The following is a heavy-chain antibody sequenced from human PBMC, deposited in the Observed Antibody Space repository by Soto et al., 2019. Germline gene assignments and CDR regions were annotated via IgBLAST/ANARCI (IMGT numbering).Heavy chain of an antibody. CDR1: GFTFSSYG. CDR3: ATYCSGGSCYSGYYYYGMDV. D-gene: IGHD2-15*01. V-gene: IGHV3-33*01. Sequence: QVQLVESGGGVVQPGRSLRLSCAASGFTFSSYGMHWVRQAPGKGLEWVAVIWYDGSNKYYADTVKGRFTISRDNSKNTLYLQMNSLRADDTAVYYCATYCSGGSCYSGYYYYGMDVW. J-gene: IGHJ6*01. CDR2: IWYDGSNK.